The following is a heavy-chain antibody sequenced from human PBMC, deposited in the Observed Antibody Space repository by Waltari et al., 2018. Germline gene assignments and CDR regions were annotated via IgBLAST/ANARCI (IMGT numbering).Heavy chain of an antibody. D-gene: IGHD6-25*01. CDR1: GGSINHYY. CDR3: ARLSRIATAGPNYYHAMDV. J-gene: IGHJ6*02. V-gene: IGHV4-59*01. CDR2: IYYSGNT. Sequence: QVQLQESGPGLVKPSETLSLTCTVSGGSINHYYCSWIRQPPGKGLEWIGYIYYSGNTNYNPSLKSRVTMSVDTSKNQFSLRLSSVTAADTAVYYCARLSRIATAGPNYYHAMDVWGQGTTVTVSS.